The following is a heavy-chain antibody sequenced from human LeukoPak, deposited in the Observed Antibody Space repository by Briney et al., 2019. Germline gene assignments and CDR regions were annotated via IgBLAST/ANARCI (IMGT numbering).Heavy chain of an antibody. Sequence: SETLSLTCTVSGYSISSGYYWGWIRQPPGKGLEWIGSIYHSGSTYYNPSLKSRVTISVDTSKNQFSLKLSSVTAADTAVYYCARVKIDHILMDVWGKGTTVTVSS. V-gene: IGHV4-38-2*02. D-gene: IGHD2-21*01. CDR3: ARVKIDHILMDV. CDR2: IYHSGST. J-gene: IGHJ6*03. CDR1: GYSISSGYY.